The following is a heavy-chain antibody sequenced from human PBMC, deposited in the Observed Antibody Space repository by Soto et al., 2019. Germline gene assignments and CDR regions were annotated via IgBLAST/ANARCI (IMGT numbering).Heavy chain of an antibody. V-gene: IGHV3-7*01. D-gene: IGHD6-6*01. Sequence: GGSLRLSCAASGFTFSSYWMSWVRQAPGKGLEWVADIKQDGSEKYYVDSVKGRFTISRDNAKNSLYLQMNSLRAEDTAVYYCARVSSIAAPVDGMDVWGQGTTVTVSS. CDR2: IKQDGSEK. J-gene: IGHJ6*02. CDR3: ARVSSIAAPVDGMDV. CDR1: GFTFSSYW.